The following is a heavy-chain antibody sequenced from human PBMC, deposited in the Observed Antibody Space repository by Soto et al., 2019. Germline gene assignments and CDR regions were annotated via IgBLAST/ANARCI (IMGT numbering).Heavy chain of an antibody. CDR1: GFSLSTSGVG. V-gene: IGHV2-5*02. CDR3: ARTETDCGGNCYSGFDY. J-gene: IGHJ4*02. D-gene: IGHD2-21*02. Sequence: QITLKESGPTLVKPTQTLTLTCTFSGFSLSTSGVGVGWIRQPLGKALEWLALIYWDDDKRYSPSLKSRLTMPTHPSKNQFVLNMTNMDPVATATYYCARTETDCGGNCYSGFDYWGQGTLVTVSS. CDR2: IYWDDDK.